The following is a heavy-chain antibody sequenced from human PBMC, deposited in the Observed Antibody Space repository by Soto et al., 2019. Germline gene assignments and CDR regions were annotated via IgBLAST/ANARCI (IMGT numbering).Heavy chain of an antibody. CDR3: ARVWGGAFDI. Sequence: SETLSLTSPVSGGSISSYYWSWIRQPPGKGLEWIGYIYYSGSTNYNPSLKSRVAISVDTSKNQFSLKLSSVTAADTAVYYCARVWGGAFDIWGQGTMVTVSS. D-gene: IGHD3-10*01. CDR1: GGSISSYY. CDR2: IYYSGST. V-gene: IGHV4-59*01. J-gene: IGHJ3*02.